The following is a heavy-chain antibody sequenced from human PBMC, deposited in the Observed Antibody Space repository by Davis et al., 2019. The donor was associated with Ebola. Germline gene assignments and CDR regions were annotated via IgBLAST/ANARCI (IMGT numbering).Heavy chain of an antibody. CDR1: GFTVSSNY. CDR3: AKDTSNIWFDI. V-gene: IGHV3-53*01. J-gene: IGHJ3*02. D-gene: IGHD1-26*01. Sequence: GESLKISCAASGFTVSSNYMSWVRQAPGKGLEWVSVLYSGGSTHYADSVKGRFIISRDNSKNTLYLQMNSLRVEDTAIYYCAKDTSNIWFDIWGQGTMVTVSS. CDR2: LYSGGST.